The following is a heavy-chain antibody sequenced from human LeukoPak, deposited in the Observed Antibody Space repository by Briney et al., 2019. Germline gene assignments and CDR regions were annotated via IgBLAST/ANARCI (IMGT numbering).Heavy chain of an antibody. D-gene: IGHD2-8*01. J-gene: IGHJ4*02. V-gene: IGHV3-21*04. Sequence: GGSLRLSCAASGFTFSSYSMNWVRQAPGKGLEWISSISTSSSYIYYAESVKGRFTISRDNAKNSLYLQMNSLRAEDTAVYYCARVSESGNVYYFHYWGKATLGTVSS. CDR2: ISTSSSYI. CDR3: ARVSESGNVYYFHY. CDR1: GFTFSSYS.